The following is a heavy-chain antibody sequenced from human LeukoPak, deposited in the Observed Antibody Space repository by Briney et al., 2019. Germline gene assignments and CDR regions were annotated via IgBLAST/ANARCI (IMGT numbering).Heavy chain of an antibody. CDR1: GLTFSDYS. CDR3: AKDAAGPEY. CDR2: ISAGGGST. V-gene: IGHV3-23*01. Sequence: GGSLRLSCAASGLTFSDYSMTWVRQAPGKGLFWVSGISAGGGSTYYADSVKGRFSISRDNSRNTLYLQMNSVRAEDTAVYYCAKDAAGPEYWGQGTLVTVSS. J-gene: IGHJ4*02. D-gene: IGHD6-13*01.